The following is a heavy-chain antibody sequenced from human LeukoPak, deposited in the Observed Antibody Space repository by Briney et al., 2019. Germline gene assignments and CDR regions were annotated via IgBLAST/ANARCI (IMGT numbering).Heavy chain of an antibody. D-gene: IGHD1-26*01. CDR2: IIPIFGTA. CDR1: GGTFSSYA. Sequence: GASVEVSCKASGGTFSSYAISWVRQAPGQGLEWMGRIIPIFGTANYAQKFQGTVTITTDESTSTAYMELSSLRSEDTAVYYCAREAYSGSYFGDWGQGTLVTVSS. V-gene: IGHV1-69*05. J-gene: IGHJ4*02. CDR3: AREAYSGSYFGD.